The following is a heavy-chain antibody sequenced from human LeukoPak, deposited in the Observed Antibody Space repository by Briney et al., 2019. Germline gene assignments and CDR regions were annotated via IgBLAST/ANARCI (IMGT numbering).Heavy chain of an antibody. CDR2: IIPIFGTA. CDR3: ARGGSGYDYGAYFDY. V-gene: IGHV1-69*13. J-gene: IGHJ4*02. D-gene: IGHD5-12*01. CDR1: GGTFSSYA. Sequence: SVKVSCKASGGTFSSYAISWVRRAPGQGLEWMGGIIPIFGTANYAQKFQGRVTITADESTSTAYMELSSLRSEDTAVYYCARGGSGYDYGAYFDYWGQGTLVTVSS.